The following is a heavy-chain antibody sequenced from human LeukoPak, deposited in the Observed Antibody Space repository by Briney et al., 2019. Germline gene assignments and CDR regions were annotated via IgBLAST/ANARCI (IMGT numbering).Heavy chain of an antibody. CDR2: THYSGST. D-gene: IGHD6-13*01. CDR3: ARGAAGTGAADY. V-gene: IGHV4-59*01. Sequence: SETLSLTCTVSGGSISSYYWSWIRQPPEKGLEWIGYTHYSGSTKYNPSLKSRLTMSLDTSKNQFSLRLSSVTAADTAVYFCARGAAGTGAADYWGQGTLVTVSS. CDR1: GGSISSYY. J-gene: IGHJ4*02.